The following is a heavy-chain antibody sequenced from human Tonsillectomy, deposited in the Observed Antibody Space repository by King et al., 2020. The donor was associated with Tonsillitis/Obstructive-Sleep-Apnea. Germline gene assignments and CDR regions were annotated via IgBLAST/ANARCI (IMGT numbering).Heavy chain of an antibody. Sequence: VQLVQSGAEVKKPGESLKISCKGSGYNFTSYWIGWVRQMPGKGLEWMGIIYPGDSDARYSPSFQGQVTISADKSISTAYLQWSSLKASDTAMYYCARRHLFLEWLVGRKIHHRLDAFDIWGQGTMVTVSS. D-gene: IGHD3-3*01. CDR1: GYNFTSYW. CDR3: ARRHLFLEWLVGRKIHHRLDAFDI. CDR2: IYPGDSDA. J-gene: IGHJ3*02. V-gene: IGHV5-51*01.